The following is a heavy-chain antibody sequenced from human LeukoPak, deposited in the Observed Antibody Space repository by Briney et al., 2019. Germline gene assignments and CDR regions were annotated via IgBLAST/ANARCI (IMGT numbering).Heavy chain of an antibody. D-gene: IGHD3-10*01. Sequence: PGGSLRLSCAASGFTFSSYSMNWVRQAPGKGLEWVSSISSSSSYIYYADSVKGRFTISRDNAKNSLYLQMNSLRAEDTAVYYCARGDYYGSGSDWGYYYYVDVWGKGTTVTVSS. CDR3: ARGDYYGSGSDWGYYYYVDV. V-gene: IGHV3-21*01. CDR1: GFTFSSYS. J-gene: IGHJ6*03. CDR2: ISSSSSYI.